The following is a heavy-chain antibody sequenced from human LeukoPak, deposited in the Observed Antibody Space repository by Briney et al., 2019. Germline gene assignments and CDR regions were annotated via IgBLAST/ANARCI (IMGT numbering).Heavy chain of an antibody. CDR3: ARVRLVEIDY. V-gene: IGHV4-59*11. CDR2: IYGSGRT. CDR1: GVSINSHF. J-gene: IGHJ4*02. D-gene: IGHD5-12*01. Sequence: SETLSLTCTVSGVSINSHFLNWIRQPPGKGLEWIGYIYGSGRTNYNPSLKSRVTISVDTSKNQFSLKLSSVTAADTAVYYCARVRLVEIDYWGQGTLVTVSS.